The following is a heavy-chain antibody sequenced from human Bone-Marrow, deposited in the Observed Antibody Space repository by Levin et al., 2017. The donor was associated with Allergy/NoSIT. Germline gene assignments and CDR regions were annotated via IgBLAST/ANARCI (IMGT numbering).Heavy chain of an antibody. CDR2: IFYRGNT. CDR1: GGSISNVGDY. Sequence: SQTLSLTCTVSGGSISNVGDYWSWIRQFPGKDLEWIGYIFYRGNTYYNPSLLSRVTMSVDTSQNQFSLSLKSVTAADTAVYYCARGQEAALVHALHFDYWGQGLLVTVSS. J-gene: IGHJ4*02. V-gene: IGHV4-31*03. D-gene: IGHD3-10*01. CDR3: ARGQEAALVHALHFDY.